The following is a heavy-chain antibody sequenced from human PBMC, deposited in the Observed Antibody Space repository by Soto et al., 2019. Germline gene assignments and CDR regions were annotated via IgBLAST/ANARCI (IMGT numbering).Heavy chain of an antibody. D-gene: IGHD5-12*01. CDR2: IYFSGSA. Sequence: PSETLSLSCTVSGCSISSYYWGWIRQPPGKGLEWIGYIYFSGSANYNPSLKSRVTISVDTSKNQFSLKLSSVTAADTAVYYCARRYSGYGDYWGQGTLVTVSS. CDR1: GCSISSYY. V-gene: IGHV4-59*08. J-gene: IGHJ4*02. CDR3: ARRYSGYGDY.